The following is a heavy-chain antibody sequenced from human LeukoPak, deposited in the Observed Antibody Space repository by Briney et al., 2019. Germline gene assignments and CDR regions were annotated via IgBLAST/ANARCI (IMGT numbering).Heavy chain of an antibody. J-gene: IGHJ4*02. Sequence: SETLSLTCTVYGGSLSGYYCNWIRQPPGKGLEWIGEINHTGDTNYNPSLKSRVTISVDTSKNQFSLKLSSVTAADTAVYYCARGTPYDSSGYYYGRPSGFDYWGQGTLVTVSS. CDR3: ARGTPYDSSGYYYGRPSGFDY. D-gene: IGHD3-22*01. V-gene: IGHV4-34*01. CDR1: GGSLSGYY. CDR2: INHTGDT.